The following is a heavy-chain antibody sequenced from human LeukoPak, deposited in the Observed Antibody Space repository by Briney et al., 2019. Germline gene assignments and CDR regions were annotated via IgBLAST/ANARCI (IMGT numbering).Heavy chain of an antibody. CDR3: ARGYCSSTSCYAELIYYYYMDV. CDR1: GYTFTGYY. D-gene: IGHD2-2*01. V-gene: IGHV1-2*02. CDR2: INPNSGGT. J-gene: IGHJ6*03. Sequence: APVKVSCKASGYTFTGYYMHWVRQAPGQGLEWMGWINPNSGGTNYAQKFQGRVTMTRDTSISTAYMELSRLRSDDTAVYYCARGYCSSTSCYAELIYYYYMDVWGKGTTVTVSS.